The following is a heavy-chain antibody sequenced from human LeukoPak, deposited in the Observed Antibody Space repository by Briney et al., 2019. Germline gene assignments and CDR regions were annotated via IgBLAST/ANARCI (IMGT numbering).Heavy chain of an antibody. CDR1: GYTFTGYY. J-gene: IGHJ4*02. V-gene: IGHV1-69*04. CDR2: IIPILGIA. CDR3: ARDSDSSGPQNY. Sequence: ASVKVSCKASGYTFTGYYMHWVRQAPGQGLEWMGRIIPILGIANYAQKFQGRVTITADKSTSTAYMELSSLRSEDTAVYYCARDSDSSGPQNYWGQGTLVTVSS. D-gene: IGHD3-22*01.